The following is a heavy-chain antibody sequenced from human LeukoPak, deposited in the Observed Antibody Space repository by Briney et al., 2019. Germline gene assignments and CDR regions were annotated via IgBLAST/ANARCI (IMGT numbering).Heavy chain of an antibody. CDR3: ARKGYYGSGTYLDY. CDR1: GFTVSNNH. V-gene: IGHV3-53*01. CDR2: IYTGGNI. J-gene: IGHJ4*02. D-gene: IGHD3-10*01. Sequence: GGSLRLSCAASGFTVSNNHVTWVRLAPGKGLEWVSIIYTGGNIYYADSVKGRFTISRDNSKNTLSLQMNSLRAEDTAMYYCARKGYYGSGTYLDYWGQGTLVTVSS.